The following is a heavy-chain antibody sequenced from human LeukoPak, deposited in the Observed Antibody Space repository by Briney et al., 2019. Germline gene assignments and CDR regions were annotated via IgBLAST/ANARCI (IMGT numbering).Heavy chain of an antibody. CDR3: ARGSYDILTGHPDAFDI. Sequence: GRSLRLTCAASGFTFSSYAMHWVRQAPGKGLEWVAVISYDGSNKYYADSVKGRFTISRDNSKNTLYLQMNSLRAEDTAVYYCARGSYDILTGHPDAFDIWGQGTMVTVSS. CDR1: GFTFSSYA. J-gene: IGHJ3*02. CDR2: ISYDGSNK. D-gene: IGHD3-9*01. V-gene: IGHV3-30*04.